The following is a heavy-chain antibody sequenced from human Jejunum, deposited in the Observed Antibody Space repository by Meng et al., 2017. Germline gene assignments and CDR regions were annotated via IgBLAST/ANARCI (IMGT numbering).Heavy chain of an antibody. Sequence: QVHLQGWGAGLVRPSETLSLICTVSGGSVSRAGYQWGWIRQPPGKGLEWIGYASTNYNPSLKSRVTISLDTSRNQFSLSLSSVTAADTAVYYCARDHMGSLDYWGQGILVTVSS. D-gene: IGHD1-26*01. V-gene: IGHV4-61*08. J-gene: IGHJ4*02. CDR2: AST. CDR3: ARDHMGSLDY. CDR1: GGSVSRAGYQ.